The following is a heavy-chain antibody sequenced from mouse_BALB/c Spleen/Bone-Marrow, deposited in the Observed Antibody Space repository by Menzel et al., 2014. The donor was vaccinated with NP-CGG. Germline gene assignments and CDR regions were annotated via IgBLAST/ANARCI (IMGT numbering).Heavy chain of an antibody. CDR3: ARPGYYGYFVD. Sequence: EVKLLESGGGLVQPGGSLKLSCAASGFDFRRYWMSWVRQAPGKGLEWIGEINPESSTINYTPSLKDKFIISRDNAKNTLYLQMSKVRSEDTALYYCARPGYYGYFVDWGQGTTLTVSS. J-gene: IGHJ2*01. D-gene: IGHD2-3*01. CDR1: GFDFRRYW. V-gene: IGHV4-1*02. CDR2: INPESSTI.